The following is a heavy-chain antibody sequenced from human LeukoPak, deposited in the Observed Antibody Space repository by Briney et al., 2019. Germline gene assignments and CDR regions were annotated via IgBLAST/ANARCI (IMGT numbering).Heavy chain of an antibody. CDR3: ARARRRSTVRGDAFDI. J-gene: IGHJ3*02. V-gene: IGHV3-21*01. Sequence: GGSLTLSCAASGFTFSSYSMNWVSQAPGKGLEWVSSISSSSSYIYYADSVKGRFTISRDNAKNSLYLQMNSLRAEDTAVYYCARARRRSTVRGDAFDIWGQGTMVTVSS. D-gene: IGHD3-10*01. CDR2: ISSSSSYI. CDR1: GFTFSSYS.